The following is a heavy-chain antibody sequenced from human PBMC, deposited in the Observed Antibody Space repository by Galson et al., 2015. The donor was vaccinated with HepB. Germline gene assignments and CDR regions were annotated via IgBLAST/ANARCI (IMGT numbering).Heavy chain of an antibody. J-gene: IGHJ4*02. Sequence: ETLSLTCTVSGGSISSYYWSWIRQPPGKGLEWIGYIYYSGSTNYNPSLKSRVTISVDTSKNQFSLELSSVTAADTAVYYCARDSLYYYDSSGYYGRGFDYWGQGTLVTVSS. D-gene: IGHD3-22*01. CDR3: ARDSLYYYDSSGYYGRGFDY. V-gene: IGHV4-59*01. CDR1: GGSISSYY. CDR2: IYYSGST.